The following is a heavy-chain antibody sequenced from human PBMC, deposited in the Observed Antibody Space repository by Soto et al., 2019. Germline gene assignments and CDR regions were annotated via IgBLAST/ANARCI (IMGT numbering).Heavy chain of an antibody. Sequence: GGSLRLSCAVSGFTFSAYWMHWVRQVPGKGLTWVSRISDDGSTATYADSVKGRFVISRDDAKNSLYLEMNTLRVDDSGLYYCARGPRVSSTGTGAHWGRGALVTVSS. CDR3: ARGPRVSSTGTGAH. D-gene: IGHD1-1*01. CDR1: GFTFSAYW. CDR2: ISDDGSTA. V-gene: IGHV3-74*01. J-gene: IGHJ4*02.